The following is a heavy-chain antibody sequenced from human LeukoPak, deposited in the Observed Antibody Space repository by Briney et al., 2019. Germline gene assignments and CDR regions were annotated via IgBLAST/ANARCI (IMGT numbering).Heavy chain of an antibody. Sequence: PSQTLSLTCTVSGGSISSGSYYWSWIRQPAGKGLEWIGRIYTSGSTNYNPSLKSRVTISVDTSKNQFSLKLSSVTAADTAVYYCARRVGSGSINWFDPWGQGTLVTVSS. D-gene: IGHD3-10*01. CDR2: IYTSGST. CDR1: GGSISSGSYY. J-gene: IGHJ5*02. CDR3: ARRVGSGSINWFDP. V-gene: IGHV4-61*02.